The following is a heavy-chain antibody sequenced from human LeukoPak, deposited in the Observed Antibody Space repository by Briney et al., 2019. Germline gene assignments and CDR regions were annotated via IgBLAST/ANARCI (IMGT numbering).Heavy chain of an antibody. CDR3: TRGFEDWSLSWFDP. D-gene: IGHD3-10*01. Sequence: PAETLSLTCTLSIHFLSSGSYYWPWIRQPPGKGLEWIGYIYYSGSAKYNPSLKSRVTISVDTSKNQFSLKLTSVLAAGTAIYYCTRGFEDWSLSWFDPCGQGTLVTVSS. CDR2: IYYSGSA. J-gene: IGHJ5*02. V-gene: IGHV4-61*01. CDR1: IHFLSSGSYY.